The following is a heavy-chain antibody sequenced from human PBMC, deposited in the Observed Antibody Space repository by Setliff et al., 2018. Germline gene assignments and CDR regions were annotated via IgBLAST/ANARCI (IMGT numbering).Heavy chain of an antibody. V-gene: IGHV4-61*02. CDR3: AVDHVTNIAESGYGYTRIDP. CDR2: IYIRGGT. CDR1: GGSITDENSW. D-gene: IGHD6-19*01. J-gene: IGHJ5*02. Sequence: SETLSLTCTVSGGSITDENSWWAWIRQPAGKRPEWLGLIYIRGGTDYNPSLESRVTISLDTSRNQFSLNPTSVTAADTAVYYCAVDHVTNIAESGYGYTRIDPWGQGIPVTVSS.